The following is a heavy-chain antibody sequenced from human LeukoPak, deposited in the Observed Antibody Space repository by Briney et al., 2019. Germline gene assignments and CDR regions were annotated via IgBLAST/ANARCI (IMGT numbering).Heavy chain of an antibody. Sequence: GGSLRLSCAASGFTFSSYAMHWVRQAPGKGREWVAVISYDGSNKYYADSVKGRFTISRDNSKNTLYLQMNSLRAEDTAVYYCARGFESSGWYCDYWGQGTLVTVSS. V-gene: IGHV3-30-3*01. CDR2: ISYDGSNK. J-gene: IGHJ4*02. CDR1: GFTFSSYA. CDR3: ARGFESSGWYCDY. D-gene: IGHD6-19*01.